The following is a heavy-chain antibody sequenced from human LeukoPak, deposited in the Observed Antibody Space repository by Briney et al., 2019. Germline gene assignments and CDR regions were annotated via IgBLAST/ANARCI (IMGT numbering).Heavy chain of an antibody. CDR3: ARGARTCDY. D-gene: IGHD1-14*01. J-gene: IGHJ4*02. V-gene: IGHV3-21*01. Sequence: PGGSLRLSCAASGFTFSSYSLNWVRQAPGKGLEWVSSISSSSSYIYYADSVKGRFTVSRDNAKNSLYLQMNSLRAEDTAVYYCARGARTCDYWGQGTLVTVSS. CDR2: ISSSSSYI. CDR1: GFTFSSYS.